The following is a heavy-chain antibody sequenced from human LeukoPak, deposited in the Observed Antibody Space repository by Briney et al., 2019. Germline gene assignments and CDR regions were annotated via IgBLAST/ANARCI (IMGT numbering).Heavy chain of an antibody. D-gene: IGHD3-10*01. Sequence: SQTLSLTCTVSGDSISSGSYYWRWIRQPAGKGLEWIGRIYSSGSTNYNPSLKSRVTISVDTSKNQLSLKLSSVTAADTAIYYCARAYVMVRGVLIDYWGQGTLVTVSS. CDR1: GDSISSGSYY. V-gene: IGHV4-61*02. J-gene: IGHJ4*02. CDR2: IYSSGST. CDR3: ARAYVMVRGVLIDY.